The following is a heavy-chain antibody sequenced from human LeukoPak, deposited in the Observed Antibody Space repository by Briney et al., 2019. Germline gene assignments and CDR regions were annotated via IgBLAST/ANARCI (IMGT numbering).Heavy chain of an antibody. J-gene: IGHJ4*02. CDR3: ASLRERSYYARGFDY. V-gene: IGHV4-38-2*02. D-gene: IGHD1-26*01. CDR1: GYSISSGYY. Sequence: SETLSLTCTVSGYSISSGYYWGWIRQPPGKGLEWIGSIYYSGSTYYKSSLKSRVTVSVGTSKNQFSLKLSSVTAADTAVYYCASLRERSYYARGFDYWGQGTLVTVSS. CDR2: IYYSGST.